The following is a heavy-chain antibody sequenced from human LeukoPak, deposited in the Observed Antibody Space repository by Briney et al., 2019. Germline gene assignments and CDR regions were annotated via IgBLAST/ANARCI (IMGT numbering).Heavy chain of an antibody. V-gene: IGHV3-30*18. Sequence: PGGSLRLSCAASGFTLSSYGMHWVRQAPGKGLEWVAVISYDGSNKYYADSVKGRFTISRDNSKNTLYLQMNSLRAEDTAVYCCAKDALYYYDSSGYYDYWGQGTLVTVSS. J-gene: IGHJ4*02. CDR1: GFTLSSYG. CDR3: AKDALYYYDSSGYYDY. CDR2: ISYDGSNK. D-gene: IGHD3-22*01.